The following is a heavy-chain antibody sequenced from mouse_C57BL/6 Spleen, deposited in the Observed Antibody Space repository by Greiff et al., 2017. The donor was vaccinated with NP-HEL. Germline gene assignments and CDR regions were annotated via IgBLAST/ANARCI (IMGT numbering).Heavy chain of an antibody. J-gene: IGHJ3*01. V-gene: IGHV1-55*01. CDR3: ARAYDGYSAWFAY. CDR1: GYTFTSYW. CDR2: IYPGSGST. Sequence: QVQLQQPGAELVKPGASVKMSCKASGYTFTSYWITWVKQRPGQGLEWIGDIYPGSGSTNYNEKFKSKATLTLDTSSSTAYMQLSSLTSEDSAVYYCARAYDGYSAWFAYWGQGTLVTVSA. D-gene: IGHD2-3*01.